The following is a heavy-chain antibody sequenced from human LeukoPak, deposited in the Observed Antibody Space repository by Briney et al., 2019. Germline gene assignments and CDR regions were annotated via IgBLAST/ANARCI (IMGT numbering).Heavy chain of an antibody. CDR1: GFTFSSYW. Sequence: PGGSLRLSCAASGFTFSSYWMGWVRQAPGKGLEWVANIKQDGSEKYYVDSVKGRFTISRDNAKNSLYLQMNSLRAEDTAVYYCARGSGGSSIHYYYYYMDVWGKGTTVTVSS. D-gene: IGHD2-15*01. V-gene: IGHV3-7*01. CDR3: ARGSGGSSIHYYYYYMDV. J-gene: IGHJ6*03. CDR2: IKQDGSEK.